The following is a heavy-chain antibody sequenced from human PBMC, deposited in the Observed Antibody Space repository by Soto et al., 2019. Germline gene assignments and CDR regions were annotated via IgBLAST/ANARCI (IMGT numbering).Heavy chain of an antibody. Sequence: ASAKVSCKVSGYTLTELSMHWVRQAPGKGLEWMGGFDPEDGETIYAQKFQGRVTMTEDTSTDTAYMELSSLRSEDTAVYYCATDLKRSYYYGMDVWGQGTTVTVSS. CDR2: FDPEDGET. J-gene: IGHJ6*02. CDR1: GYTLTELS. V-gene: IGHV1-24*01. CDR3: ATDLKRSYYYGMDV.